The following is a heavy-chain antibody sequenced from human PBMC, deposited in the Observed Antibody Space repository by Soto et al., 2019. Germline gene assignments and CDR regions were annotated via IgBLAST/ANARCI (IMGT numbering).Heavy chain of an antibody. CDR2: IWYDGSNK. CDR3: ARQMKYSCSSLDY. V-gene: IGHV3-33*01. D-gene: IGHD6-13*01. CDR1: GFTFNSYG. Sequence: QVQLVESGGGVVQPGRSLRLSCAASGFTFNSYGMHWVRQAPGKGLEWVAVIWYDGSNKYYADSVKGRFTISRDNSKNTLYLQMNSLRAEDTAVYYCARQMKYSCSSLDYWGQGTLVTVSS. J-gene: IGHJ4*02.